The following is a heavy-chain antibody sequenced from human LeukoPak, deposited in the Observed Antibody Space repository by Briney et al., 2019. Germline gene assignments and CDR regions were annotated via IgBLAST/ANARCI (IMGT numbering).Heavy chain of an antibody. CDR3: ARGGQVVGATDLLFDY. CDR2: IYYSGST. J-gene: IGHJ4*02. Sequence: SETLSLTCTVSGGSISSYYWSWIRQPPGKGLEWMGYIYYSGSTNYNPSLNSRFTISVDTSKNQFSLKLSSVTAADTAVYYCARGGQVVGATDLLFDYWGQGTLVTLSS. CDR1: GGSISSYY. V-gene: IGHV4-59*01. D-gene: IGHD1-26*01.